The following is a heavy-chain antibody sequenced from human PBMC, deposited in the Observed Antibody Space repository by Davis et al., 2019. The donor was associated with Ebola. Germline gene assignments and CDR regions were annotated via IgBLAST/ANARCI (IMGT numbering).Heavy chain of an antibody. CDR1: GFIFRIYD. D-gene: IGHD3-3*01. CDR2: IGTAGDT. J-gene: IGHJ6*02. CDR3: ARAIFGGVSMDF. V-gene: IGHV3-13*01. Sequence: PGESLKISCAASGFIFRIYDMHWVRQVPGKGLEWVSSIGTAGDTYYPGSVKGRFTISRENVKNSLYLQMNSLIAGDTAVYYCARAIFGGVSMDFWGQGTTVTVSS.